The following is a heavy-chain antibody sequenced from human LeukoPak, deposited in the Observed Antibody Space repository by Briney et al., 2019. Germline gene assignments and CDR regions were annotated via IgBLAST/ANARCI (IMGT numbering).Heavy chain of an antibody. V-gene: IGHV4-30-2*01. Sequence: SETLSLTCTVSGDSISSGGYYWSWIRQPPGKGLEWVGYIYHSGSTYYNPSLKSRVTISVDRSKNQFSLKLSSVTAADTAVYYRARSGRYCSSTSCYEYYFDYWGQGTLVTVSS. J-gene: IGHJ4*02. D-gene: IGHD2-2*01. CDR3: ARSGRYCSSTSCYEYYFDY. CDR1: GDSISSGGYY. CDR2: IYHSGST.